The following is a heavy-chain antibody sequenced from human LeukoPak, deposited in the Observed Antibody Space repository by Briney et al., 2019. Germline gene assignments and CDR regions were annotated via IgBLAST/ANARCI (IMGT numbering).Heavy chain of an antibody. Sequence: ASVKVSCKASGYTLTELSMHWVRQAPGKGLEWMGGFDPEDGETIYAQKFQGRVTMTEDTSTDTAYMELSSLRSEDTAVYYCATDVSGSYFGAFDYWGQGTLVTVSS. V-gene: IGHV1-24*01. CDR3: ATDVSGSYFGAFDY. D-gene: IGHD1-26*01. CDR2: FDPEDGET. CDR1: GYTLTELS. J-gene: IGHJ4*02.